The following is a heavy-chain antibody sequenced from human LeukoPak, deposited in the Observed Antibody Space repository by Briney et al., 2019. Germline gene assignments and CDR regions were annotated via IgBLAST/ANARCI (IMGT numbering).Heavy chain of an antibody. CDR2: INWNGGST. CDR3: ARDPTYYDILTGYGGYYYYYTDV. V-gene: IGHV3-20*04. Sequence: PGGSLRLSCAAAGFTFDDYGMSWVRQAPGKGLEWVSGINWNGGSTGYADSVKGRFTISRDNAKNSLYLQMNSLRAEDTALCYCARDPTYYDILTGYGGYYYYYTDVCGKGTTVTVSS. J-gene: IGHJ6*03. D-gene: IGHD3-9*01. CDR1: GFTFDDYG.